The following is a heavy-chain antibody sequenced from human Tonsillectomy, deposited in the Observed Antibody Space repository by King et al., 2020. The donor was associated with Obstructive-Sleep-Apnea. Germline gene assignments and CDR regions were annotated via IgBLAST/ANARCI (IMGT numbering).Heavy chain of an antibody. V-gene: IGHV4-38-2*02. Sequence: VQLQESGPGLVKPSETLSRTCTVSGYSISSGYYWGWIRQPPGKGLEWIGSINHSGRTYYNPALTSRVTIPVYTSKNQFSLKLSSVTAADTAVYYCARIKEDYFDYWGQGTLVTVSS. J-gene: IGHJ4*02. CDR3: ARIKEDYFDY. CDR2: INHSGRT. CDR1: GYSISSGYY.